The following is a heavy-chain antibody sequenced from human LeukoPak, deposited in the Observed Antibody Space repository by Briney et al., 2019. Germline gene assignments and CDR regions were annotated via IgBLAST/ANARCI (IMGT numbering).Heavy chain of an antibody. CDR2: ITNSGST. J-gene: IGHJ4*02. D-gene: IGHD6-13*01. CDR1: GGSISSGGYS. Sequence: SQTLSLTCAVSGGSISSGGYSRSWIRQPPGKGLKWIGEITNSGSTNYNPSLKSRVTISVDTSKNQFSLKLSSVTAADTAVYYCARGPPPAAKKYSGRREHYFDYWGQGTLVTVSS. CDR3: ARGPPPAAKKYSGRREHYFDY. V-gene: IGHV4-30-2*01.